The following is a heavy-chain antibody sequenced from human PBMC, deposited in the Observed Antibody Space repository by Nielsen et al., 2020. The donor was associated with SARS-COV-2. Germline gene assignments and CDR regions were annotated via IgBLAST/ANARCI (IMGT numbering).Heavy chain of an antibody. J-gene: IGHJ6*02. CDR1: GFTFSSYA. V-gene: IGHV3-33*08. CDR3: ARDGTVPVAGNYYGMDV. D-gene: IGHD6-19*01. Sequence: SLKISCAASGFTFSSYAMSWVRQAPGKGLEWVAVIWYDGSNKYYADSVKGRFTISRDNSKNTLYLQMNSLRAEDTAVYYCARDGTVPVAGNYYGMDVWGQGTTVTVSS. CDR2: IWYDGSNK.